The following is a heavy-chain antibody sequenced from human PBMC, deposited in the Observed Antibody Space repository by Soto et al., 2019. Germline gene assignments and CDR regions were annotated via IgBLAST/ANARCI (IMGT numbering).Heavy chain of an antibody. CDR1: GGSISSGGYS. Sequence: SETLSLTCAVSGGSISSGGYSWSWIRQPPGKGLEWIGYMYHSGSTYYNPSLKSRVTISVDTSKNQFSLKLSSVTAADTAVYYCATNGEYGDYGFYYYYGMDVWGQGTTVTVSS. CDR2: MYHSGST. CDR3: ATNGEYGDYGFYYYYGMDV. D-gene: IGHD4-17*01. J-gene: IGHJ6*02. V-gene: IGHV4-30-2*01.